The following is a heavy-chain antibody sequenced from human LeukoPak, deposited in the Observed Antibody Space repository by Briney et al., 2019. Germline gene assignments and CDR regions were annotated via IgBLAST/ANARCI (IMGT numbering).Heavy chain of an antibody. D-gene: IGHD1/OR15-1a*01. V-gene: IGHV3-21*01. J-gene: IGHJ2*01. CDR3: ARDDPRKNRYFDL. CDR1: GFTFTSYT. CDR2: IGSSGDYI. Sequence: GGSLRLSCAASGFTFTSYTMNWVRQAPGKGLEWVSSIGSSGDYINYADSLKCRFTISKDNAKNSLYLQMNSLRAEDTAVYYCARDDPRKNRYFDLWGRGTLVTVSS.